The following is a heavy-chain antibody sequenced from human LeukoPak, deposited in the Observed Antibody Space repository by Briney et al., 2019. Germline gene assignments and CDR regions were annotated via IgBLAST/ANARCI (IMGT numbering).Heavy chain of an antibody. D-gene: IGHD3-16*01. J-gene: IGHJ3*02. CDR3: ARILGGGHDHAFDI. Sequence: GESLKISCKASGYTFTGYYMHWVRQAPGQGLEWMGWINPNSGGTNYAQKFQGWVTMTRDTSISTAYMELSRLRSDDTAVYYCARILGGGHDHAFDIWGQGTMVTVSS. CDR1: GYTFTGYY. V-gene: IGHV1-2*04. CDR2: INPNSGGT.